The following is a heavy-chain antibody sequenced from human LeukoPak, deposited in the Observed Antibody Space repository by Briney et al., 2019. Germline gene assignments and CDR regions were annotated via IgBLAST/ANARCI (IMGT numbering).Heavy chain of an antibody. V-gene: IGHV1-69*13. CDR3: ATAPSSSGYYYSFDY. J-gene: IGHJ4*02. CDR1: GGTFSSYA. CDR2: IIPIFGTA. Sequence: AASVKVSCTASGGTFSSYAISWVRQAPGQGLEWMGGIIPIFGTANYAQKFQGRVTITADESTSTAYMELSSLRSEDTAVYYCATAPSSSGYYYSFDYWGQGTLVTVSS. D-gene: IGHD3-22*01.